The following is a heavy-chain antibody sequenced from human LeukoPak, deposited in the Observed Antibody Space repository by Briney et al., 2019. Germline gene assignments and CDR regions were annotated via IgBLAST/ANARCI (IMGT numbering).Heavy chain of an antibody. D-gene: IGHD1-14*01. J-gene: IGHJ4*02. V-gene: IGHV1-2*02. CDR3: ARDEGSTYNQLDY. Sequence: ASVKVSCKASGYTFGNFYIHWVRQAPGQGPEWMGWINGNDGSTKYAQKFQGRVTMTRVTAISTVYMDLSGLRPDDTAIYYCARDEGSTYNQLDYWGQGTLVTVSS. CDR1: GYTFGNFY. CDR2: INGNDGST.